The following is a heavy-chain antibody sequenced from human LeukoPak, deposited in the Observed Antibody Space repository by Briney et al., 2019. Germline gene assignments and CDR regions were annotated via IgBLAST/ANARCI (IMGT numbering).Heavy chain of an antibody. CDR3: ASLPSYTYYYGSGSPPFDP. V-gene: IGHV1-69*13. CDR2: IIPIFGTA. CDR1: GGTFSSYA. D-gene: IGHD3-10*01. Sequence: SVKVSCKASGGTFSSYAISWVRQAPGQGLEWMGGIIPIFGTANYAQKFQGRVTITADESTSTAYMELSSLRSEDTAVYYCASLPSYTYYYGSGSPPFDPWGQGTLVTVSS. J-gene: IGHJ5*02.